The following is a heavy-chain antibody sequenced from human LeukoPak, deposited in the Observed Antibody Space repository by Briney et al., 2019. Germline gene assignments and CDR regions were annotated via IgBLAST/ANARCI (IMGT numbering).Heavy chain of an antibody. CDR2: IYTSGST. CDR1: GGSISSYY. D-gene: IGHD4-23*01. J-gene: IGHJ3*02. V-gene: IGHV4-4*07. Sequence: PSETLSLTCTVSGGSISSYYWSWIRQPAGKGLEWIGRIYTSGSTNYNPSLKSRVTMSVDTSKNQFSLKLSSVTAADTAVYYCAIDYGGNNRLDAFDIWGQGTMVTVSS. CDR3: AIDYGGNNRLDAFDI.